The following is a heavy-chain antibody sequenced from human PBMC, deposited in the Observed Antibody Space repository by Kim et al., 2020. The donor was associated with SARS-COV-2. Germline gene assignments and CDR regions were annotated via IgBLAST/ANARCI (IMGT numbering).Heavy chain of an antibody. Sequence: ASVKVSCKASGYTFTSYYMHWVRQAPGQGLEWMGIINPSGGSTSYAQQFQGRVTMTRDTSTSTVYMELSSLRSEDTAVYYCAGDPSYYYDCSGYQFDYWGQGTLVTVSS. CDR1: GYTFTSYY. J-gene: IGHJ4*02. D-gene: IGHD3-22*01. CDR2: INPSGGST. V-gene: IGHV1-46*01. CDR3: AGDPSYYYDCSGYQFDY.